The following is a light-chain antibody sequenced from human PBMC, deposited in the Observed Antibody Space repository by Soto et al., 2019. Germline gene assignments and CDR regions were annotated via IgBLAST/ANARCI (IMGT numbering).Light chain of an antibody. CDR3: QSYDSSLSGSYV. CDR2: GNS. CDR1: SSNIGAGYD. Sequence: VRKNPASGTGGALGGVLIFSNRNSSNIGAGYDVHWYQQLPGTAPKLLIYGNSNRPSGVPDRFSGSKSGTSASLAITGLLAEDEADYYCQSYDSSLSGSYVFGTGTKVTVL. J-gene: IGLJ1*01. V-gene: IGLV1-40*01.